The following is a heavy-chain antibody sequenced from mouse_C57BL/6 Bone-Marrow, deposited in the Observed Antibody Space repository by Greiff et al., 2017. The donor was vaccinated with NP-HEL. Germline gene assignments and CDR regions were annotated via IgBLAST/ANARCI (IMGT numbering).Heavy chain of an antibody. V-gene: IGHV5-6*02. CDR1: GFTFSSYG. CDR3: ARRAVTNYFDY. J-gene: IGHJ2*01. D-gene: IGHD2-5*01. CDR2: ISSGGSYT. Sequence: EVKLEESGGDLVKPGGSLKLSCAASGFTFSSYGMSWVRQTPDKRLEWVATISSGGSYTYYPDSVKGRFTISRDNAKNTLYLQMSSLKSEDTAMYYCARRAVTNYFDYWGQGTTLTVSS.